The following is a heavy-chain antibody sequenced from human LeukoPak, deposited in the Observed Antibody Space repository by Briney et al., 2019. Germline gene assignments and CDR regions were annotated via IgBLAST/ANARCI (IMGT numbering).Heavy chain of an antibody. Sequence: GGSLRLSCAASGFTFSSYGMRWVRQAPGKGLEWVAVIWYDGSNKYYADSVKGRFTISRDNSKNTLYLQMNSLRAEDAAVYYCAKDRTGTYVGAYFDYWGQGTLVTVSS. D-gene: IGHD1-7*01. J-gene: IGHJ4*02. CDR3: AKDRTGTYVGAYFDY. CDR1: GFTFSSYG. CDR2: IWYDGSNK. V-gene: IGHV3-33*06.